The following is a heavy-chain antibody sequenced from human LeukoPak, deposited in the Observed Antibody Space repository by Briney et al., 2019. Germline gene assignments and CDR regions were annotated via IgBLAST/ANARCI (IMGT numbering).Heavy chain of an antibody. J-gene: IGHJ6*02. D-gene: IGHD6-13*01. CDR1: GGSFSGYH. V-gene: IGHV4-34*01. CDR3: ARSSSRGYYYYYGMDV. CDR2: INHSGST. Sequence: PSETLSLTCAVYGGSFSGYHWSWIRQPPGKGLEWIGEINHSGSTNYNPSLKSRVTISVATSKNQFSLKLSSVTAADTAVYYCARSSSRGYYYYYGMDVWGQGTTVTVSS.